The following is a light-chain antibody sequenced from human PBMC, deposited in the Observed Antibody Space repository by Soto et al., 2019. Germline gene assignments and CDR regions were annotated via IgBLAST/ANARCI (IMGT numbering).Light chain of an antibody. Sequence: EIVLTQSQAPFSLSPLKIANLSFRASQSVGRNLGWYQQKPGQSPRLLIYGASSRATGIPDRFSGSGSGTDFTLTISRLEPEDFAVYYCQQYGSSPITFGQGTRLEI. CDR1: QSVGRN. CDR3: QQYGSSPIT. CDR2: GAS. V-gene: IGKV3-20*01. J-gene: IGKJ5*01.